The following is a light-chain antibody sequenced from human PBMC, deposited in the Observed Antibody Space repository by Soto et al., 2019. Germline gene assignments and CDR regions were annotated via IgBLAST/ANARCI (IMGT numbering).Light chain of an antibody. CDR1: SSDVGGYNY. V-gene: IGLV2-14*01. CDR3: SSYTSSSKEV. J-gene: IGLJ3*02. Sequence: QSVLTQPASVSGSPGQSITISCTGTSSDVGGYNYVSWYQQHPGKAPKLMIYDVSNRPSGVSNRFSGSKSGNTASLTISGLQAEDEADYYCSSYTSSSKEVFGGWTKLTVL. CDR2: DVS.